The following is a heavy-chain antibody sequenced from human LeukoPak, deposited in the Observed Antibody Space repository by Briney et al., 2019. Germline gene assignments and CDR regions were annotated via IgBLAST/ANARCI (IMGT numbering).Heavy chain of an antibody. CDR2: ISISSSYI. J-gene: IGHJ4*02. CDR1: GFTFSSYS. Sequence: NPGGSLRLSCTASGFTFSSYSMNWVRQAPGKGLECVSSISISSSYIYYADSRKGRFTISRDNAKNSLYLKMNSLRAEDTAVYYCARDPVMSGSGSYYKPPYSFDYWGQGTLVTVSS. CDR3: ARDPVMSGSGSYYKPPYSFDY. D-gene: IGHD3-10*01. V-gene: IGHV3-21*01.